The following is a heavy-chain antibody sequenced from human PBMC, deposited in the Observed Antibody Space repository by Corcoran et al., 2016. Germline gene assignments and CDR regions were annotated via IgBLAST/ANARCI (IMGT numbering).Heavy chain of an antibody. J-gene: IGHJ6*02. D-gene: IGHD3-3*01. Sequence: QVQLVESGGGVVQPGRSLRLSCAASGFTFSSYGMHWVRQAPGKGLEWVAVISYDGSNKYYADSVKGRFTISRDNSKNTLYLQMNSRRAEDTAVYYCAKGMKAGFWSGYYGYTNPNGMDVWGQGTTVTVSS. CDR1: GFTFSSYG. CDR3: AKGMKAGFWSGYYGYTNPNGMDV. V-gene: IGHV3-30*18. CDR2: ISYDGSNK.